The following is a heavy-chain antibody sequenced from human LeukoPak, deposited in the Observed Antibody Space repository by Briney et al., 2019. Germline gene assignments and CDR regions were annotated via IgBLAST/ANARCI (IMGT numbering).Heavy chain of an antibody. CDR3: AKDLAPNYYGSGYFDY. J-gene: IGHJ4*02. Sequence: GGSLRLSCAASGFTFSSYAMHWVRQAPGKGLEWVSGISWNSGSIGYADSVKGRFTISRDNAKNSLYLQMNSLRAEDTALYYCAKDLAPNYYGSGYFDYWGQGTLVTVSS. CDR2: ISWNSGSI. V-gene: IGHV3-9*01. D-gene: IGHD3-10*01. CDR1: GFTFSSYA.